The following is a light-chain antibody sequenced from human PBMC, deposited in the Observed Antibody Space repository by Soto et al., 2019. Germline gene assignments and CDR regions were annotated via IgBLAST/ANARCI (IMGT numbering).Light chain of an antibody. CDR1: QRVLYSSNNKNY. J-gene: IGKJ4*01. CDR3: QQYYSTPLT. Sequence: DIVMTQSPDSLAVSLGERATINCKSSQRVLYSSNNKNYLAWYQQKPGQPPKLLIYWASTRESGVPDRFSGSGSVTDFTLTISSLQAEDVAVYYCQQYYSTPLTFGGGTKVESK. CDR2: WAS. V-gene: IGKV4-1*01.